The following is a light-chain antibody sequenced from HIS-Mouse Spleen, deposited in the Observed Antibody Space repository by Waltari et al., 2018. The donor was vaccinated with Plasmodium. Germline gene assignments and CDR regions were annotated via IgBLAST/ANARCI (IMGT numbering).Light chain of an antibody. CDR2: GAS. V-gene: IGKV3-15*01. CDR3: QQYNNWSFT. CDR1: QSVSSN. J-gene: IGKJ3*01. Sequence: EIVMTQSPATLSVSPGERATLSCRASQSVSSNLAWYQQTPGQAPRILIYGASTRATGIPARFSGSGSGTEFTLTISSLQSEDFAVYYCQQYNNWSFTFGPGTKVDIK.